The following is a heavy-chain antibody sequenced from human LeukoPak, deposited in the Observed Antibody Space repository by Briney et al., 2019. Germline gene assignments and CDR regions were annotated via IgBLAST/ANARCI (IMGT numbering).Heavy chain of an antibody. D-gene: IGHD3-10*01. CDR3: ARERMVRGLRGLDP. V-gene: IGHV4-61*02. J-gene: IGHJ5*02. CDR2: IYTSGST. Sequence: SETLSLTCTVSGGSISSGSYYWSWIRQPAGKGLEWIGRIYTSGSTNYNPSLKSRVTISVDTSKNQFSLKLSSVTAADTAVYYCARERMVRGLRGLDPWGQGTLVTVSS. CDR1: GGSISSGSYY.